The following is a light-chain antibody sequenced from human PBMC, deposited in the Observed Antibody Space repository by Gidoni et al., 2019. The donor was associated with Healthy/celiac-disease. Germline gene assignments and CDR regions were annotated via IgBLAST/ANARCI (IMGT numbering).Light chain of an antibody. V-gene: IGKV3D-11*01. CDR2: DAS. J-gene: IGKJ3*01. CDR1: QGVSSY. CDR3: QQRSNWHPGFT. Sequence: EIVLTQSPATLSFSPGERATLSCRASQGVSSYLAWYQQKPGQAPRLLIYDASNRATGLPPRFSGSGPGTDFTLTISSLEPEDFAVYYCQQRSNWHPGFTFGPGTKVDIK.